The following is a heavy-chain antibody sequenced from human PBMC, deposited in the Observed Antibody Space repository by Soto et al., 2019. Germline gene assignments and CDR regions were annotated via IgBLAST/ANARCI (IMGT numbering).Heavy chain of an antibody. CDR2: IYHSGST. J-gene: IGHJ4*02. CDR3: ARDEYSYGYRLGHFDY. Sequence: SETLSLTCAVSGVSISSSNWWSWVRQPPGKGLEWIGEIYHSGSTNYNPSLKSRVTISVDKSKNQFSLKLSSVTAADTAVYYCARDEYSYGYRLGHFDYWGQGTLVTVSS. CDR1: GVSISSSNW. D-gene: IGHD5-18*01. V-gene: IGHV4-4*02.